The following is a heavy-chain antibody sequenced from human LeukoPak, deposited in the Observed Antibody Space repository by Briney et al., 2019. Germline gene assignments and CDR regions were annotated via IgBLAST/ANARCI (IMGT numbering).Heavy chain of an antibody. CDR1: GGSISRNSDY. J-gene: IGHJ6*03. V-gene: IGHV4-39*07. CDR3: ARLSTYSSSWYPERGNYYYYMDV. Sequence: SETLSLNCTVSGGSISRNSDYWGWIRQPPGKGLEWIGSIYYGGSTYYNPSLKSRATISVDTSKNQFSLKLSSVTAADTAVYYCARLSTYSSSWYPERGNYYYYMDVWGKGTTVTVSS. D-gene: IGHD6-13*01. CDR2: IYYGGST.